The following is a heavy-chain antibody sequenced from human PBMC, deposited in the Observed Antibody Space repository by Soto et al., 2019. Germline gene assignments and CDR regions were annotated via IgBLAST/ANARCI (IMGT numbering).Heavy chain of an antibody. D-gene: IGHD1-26*01. CDR1: GYSFTSYW. J-gene: IGHJ4*02. CDR3: ERHGVSGSQDQYFDY. CDR2: IDPSDSYT. V-gene: IGHV5-10-1*01. Sequence: PGESLKISCKGSGYSFTSYWISWVRQMPGKGLEWMGRIDPSDSYTNYSPSFQGHVTISADKSISTAYLQWSSLKASDTAMYYCERHGVSGSQDQYFDYWGQGTLVTVSS.